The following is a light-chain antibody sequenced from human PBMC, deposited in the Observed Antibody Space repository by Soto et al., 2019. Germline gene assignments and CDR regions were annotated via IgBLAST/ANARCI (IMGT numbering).Light chain of an antibody. CDR1: QTLSRNF. Sequence: EIVLTQSPGTVSLSPGEKATLSCRASQTLSRNFLAWYQLKVGRAPRLLMYGATNRAPDVPDRFSGSGSGTDFTLTISRVEPEDFAVYYCQQYEKSPRTFGQGATVDFK. V-gene: IGKV3-20*01. CDR2: GAT. CDR3: QQYEKSPRT. J-gene: IGKJ1*01.